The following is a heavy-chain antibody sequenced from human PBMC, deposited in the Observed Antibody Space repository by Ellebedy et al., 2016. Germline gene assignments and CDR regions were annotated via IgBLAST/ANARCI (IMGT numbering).Heavy chain of an antibody. Sequence: GGSLRLXCSASGFTFSSYAMHWVRQAPGKGLEYVSAISSNGGSTYYADSVKGRFSISRDNSKNTLYLQMSSLRAEDTALYYCARESSDTALFTFIPDYWGQGTLVTVSS. D-gene: IGHD5-18*01. V-gene: IGHV3-64D*06. CDR2: ISSNGGST. CDR3: ARESSDTALFTFIPDY. J-gene: IGHJ4*02. CDR1: GFTFSSYA.